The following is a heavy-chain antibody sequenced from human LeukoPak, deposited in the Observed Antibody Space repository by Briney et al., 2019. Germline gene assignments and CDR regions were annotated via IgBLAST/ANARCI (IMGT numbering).Heavy chain of an antibody. Sequence: SETLSLTCTVSGVSISSGGSYWNWIRQPAGKGLEWIGRIYTSGTTNYNPSLRSRVTISVDTSKNQFSLKLSSVTAADTAVYYCARDQGNWNSYYMDVWGKGTTVTVSS. D-gene: IGHD1-1*01. J-gene: IGHJ6*03. V-gene: IGHV4-61*02. CDR2: IYTSGTT. CDR1: GVSISSGGSY. CDR3: ARDQGNWNSYYMDV.